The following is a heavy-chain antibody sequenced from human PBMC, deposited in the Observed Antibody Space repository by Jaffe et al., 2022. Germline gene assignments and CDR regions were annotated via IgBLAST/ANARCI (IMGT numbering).Heavy chain of an antibody. CDR2: IYYSGST. J-gene: IGHJ4*02. D-gene: IGHD1-7*01. CDR1: GGSISSYY. Sequence: QVQLQESGPGLVKPSETLSLTCTVSGGSISSYYWSWIRQPPGKGLEWIGYIYYSGSTNYNPSLKSRVTISVDTSKNQFSLKLSSVTAADTAVYYCAREKAGTGPIDYWGQGTLVTVSS. V-gene: IGHV4-59*01. CDR3: AREKAGTGPIDY.